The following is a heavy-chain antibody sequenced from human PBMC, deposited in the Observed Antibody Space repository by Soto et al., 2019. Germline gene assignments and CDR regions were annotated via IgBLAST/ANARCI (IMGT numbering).Heavy chain of an antibody. V-gene: IGHV3-23*01. Sequence: GGSLRLSCAASGFTFSSYAMSWVRQAPGKGLEWVSAISGSGDTTYYADSVKGRFTISRDNSKNTLYLQMNSLRAEDTAVYYCAKTPLYCSSTSCYGGFYYFDYWGQGTLVTVSS. CDR1: GFTFSSYA. CDR3: AKTPLYCSSTSCYGGFYYFDY. D-gene: IGHD2-2*01. J-gene: IGHJ4*02. CDR2: ISGSGDTT.